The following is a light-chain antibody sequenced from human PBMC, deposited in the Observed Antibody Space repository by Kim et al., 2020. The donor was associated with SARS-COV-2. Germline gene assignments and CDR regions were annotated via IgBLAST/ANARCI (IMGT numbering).Light chain of an antibody. J-gene: IGLJ1*01. CDR2: DVT. Sequence: QSALTQPRSVSGSPGQSVTISCTGTSSDVGAYDYVSWYQQNPGKAPKLMIYDVTKRPSGVPDRFSGSRSGNTASLTISGLQAEDEADYYCYSYTGRYSFVFGTGTKVTVL. CDR3: YSYTGRYSFV. V-gene: IGLV2-11*01. CDR1: SSDVGAYDY.